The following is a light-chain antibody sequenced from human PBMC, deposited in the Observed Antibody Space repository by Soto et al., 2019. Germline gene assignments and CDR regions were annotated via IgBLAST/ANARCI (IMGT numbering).Light chain of an antibody. CDR1: QSVSSYY. CDR3: QQCGSSPWT. Sequence: EIVLTQSPGTLSLSPGERPTLSCRASQSVSSYYLAWYQQKPGQAPRLLTYAASSRATGIPDRFSGGGSGTDFTLTISRLEPEDFAVYYCQQCGSSPWTFGQGTKVDIK. CDR2: AAS. J-gene: IGKJ1*01. V-gene: IGKV3-20*01.